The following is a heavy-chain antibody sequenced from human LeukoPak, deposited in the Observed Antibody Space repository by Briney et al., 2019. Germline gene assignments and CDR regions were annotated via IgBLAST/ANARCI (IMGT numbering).Heavy chain of an antibody. CDR1: GYTFTSYG. J-gene: IGHJ4*02. CDR2: ISAYNGNT. V-gene: IGHV1-18*01. Sequence: ASVKVSCKASGYTFTSYGISWVRQAPGQGLEWMGWISAYNGNTNYAQKLQGRVTMTTDTSTSTAYMELRSLRSDDTAVYYCARGGTIWSGYYGPSYYFDYWGQGTLVTVSS. D-gene: IGHD3-3*01. CDR3: ARGGTIWSGYYGPSYYFDY.